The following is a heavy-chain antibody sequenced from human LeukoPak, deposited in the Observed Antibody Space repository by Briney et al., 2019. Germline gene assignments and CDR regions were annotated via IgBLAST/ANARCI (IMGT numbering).Heavy chain of an antibody. Sequence: SVKVSCKASGYTFTGYYMQWVRHAPGQGLEWMGWINPNSGGTNYAQKFHGRVTMTRDTSISTAYMELSRLRSDDTAVYYWARDHGYSYGDGLDDWGHGTLVTVSS. D-gene: IGHD5-18*01. V-gene: IGHV1-2*02. J-gene: IGHJ4*01. CDR1: GYTFTGYY. CDR2: INPNSGGT. CDR3: ARDHGYSYGDGLDD.